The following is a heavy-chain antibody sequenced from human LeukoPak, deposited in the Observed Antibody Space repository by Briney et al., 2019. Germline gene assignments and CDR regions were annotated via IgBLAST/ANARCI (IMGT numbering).Heavy chain of an antibody. Sequence: ASVKVSCKASGYTFTDYYMHWVRQAPGQGLEWMGWINPNSGGTKYAQKFQGNITMTRDTSISTAYMELSRLRSGDTAVYYCARGPLYGSGTYWGQGTLVTVSS. CDR2: INPNSGGT. V-gene: IGHV1-2*02. J-gene: IGHJ4*02. CDR1: GYTFTDYY. D-gene: IGHD3-10*01. CDR3: ARGPLYGSGTY.